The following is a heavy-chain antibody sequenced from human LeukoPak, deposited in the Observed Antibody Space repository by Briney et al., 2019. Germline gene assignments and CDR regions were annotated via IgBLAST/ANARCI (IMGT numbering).Heavy chain of an antibody. CDR2: AYSSGKT. Sequence: SETLSLTCTVSGDAISSSTNYWAWIRHSPAKGLEWLRSAYSSGKTYYNLSLQSRLSMSLDTSKNQFSLKVHSRIDAATAVIFCASAISMSVVKRWGYFDFSGQGSVVTVSS. V-gene: IGHV4-39*01. CDR1: GDAISSSTNY. J-gene: IGHJ4*02. D-gene: IGHD2-2*02. CDR3: ASAISMSVVKRWGYFDF.